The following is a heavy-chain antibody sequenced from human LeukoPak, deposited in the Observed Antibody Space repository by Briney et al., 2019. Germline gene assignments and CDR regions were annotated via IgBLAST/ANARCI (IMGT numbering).Heavy chain of an antibody. CDR1: RFTFSSNS. CDR2: ISSSSTYI. D-gene: IGHD6-13*01. Sequence: GGSLRLSCAASRFTFSSNSMKWVRQAPGKGLEWVSSISSSSTYIDYADSVKGRFAISRDNAKNSMYLQVNSLRAEDTAVYYCASGSLQLVQDYWGQGPLVTVSS. V-gene: IGHV3-21*01. J-gene: IGHJ4*02. CDR3: ASGSLQLVQDY.